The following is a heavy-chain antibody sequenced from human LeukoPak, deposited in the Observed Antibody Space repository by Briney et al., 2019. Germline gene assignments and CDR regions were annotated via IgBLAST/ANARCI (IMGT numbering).Heavy chain of an antibody. CDR3: AREGFYDSSGYYPDY. J-gene: IGHJ4*02. CDR1: GYTFTSYG. V-gene: IGHV1-18*01. CDR2: ISAYNGNT. D-gene: IGHD3-22*01. Sequence: ASVKVSCKPSGYTFTSYGIIWVRQAPGQGLEWIGCISAYNGNTNYAQKLQGRVTMTTDTSTSTAYMELRSLRSDDTAVYYCAREGFYDSSGYYPDYWGQGTLVTVSS.